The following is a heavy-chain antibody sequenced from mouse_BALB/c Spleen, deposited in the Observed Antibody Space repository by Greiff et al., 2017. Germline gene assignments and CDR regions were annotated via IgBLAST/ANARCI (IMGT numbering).Heavy chain of an antibody. V-gene: IGHV14-3*02. CDR1: GFSIKDSY. CDR2: IEPAGGNT. Sequence: VQLQQSGAELVTPWASVKLSCTASGFSIKDSYMHWVKQRPGQGLEWIGRIEPAGGNTKYDTKFHGTATITADTSTNTAYMQLSSLTSEETAVYYCARGKRGAYYAMDYWGQGTSVTVSS. D-gene: IGHD2-1*01. J-gene: IGHJ4*01. CDR3: ARGKRGAYYAMDY.